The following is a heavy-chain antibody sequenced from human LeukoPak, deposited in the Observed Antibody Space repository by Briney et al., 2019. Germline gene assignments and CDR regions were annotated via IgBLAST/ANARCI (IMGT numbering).Heavy chain of an antibody. V-gene: IGHV4-4*07. CDR1: GGSISSYY. CDR2: IYTSGST. Sequence: SETLSLTCTVSGGSISSYYWSWIRQPAGKGLEWIGRIYTSGSTNYNPSLKSRVTKSVDTSKNQFSLKLSSVTAADTAVYYCASTRAPLAAFDIWGQGTMVTVSS. CDR3: ASTRAPLAAFDI. D-gene: IGHD1-1*01. J-gene: IGHJ3*02.